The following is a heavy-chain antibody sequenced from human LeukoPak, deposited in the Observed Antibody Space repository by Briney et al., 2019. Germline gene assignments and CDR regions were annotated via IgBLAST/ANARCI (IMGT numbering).Heavy chain of an antibody. D-gene: IGHD3-10*01. J-gene: IGHJ4*02. Sequence: ASVKVSCKASGYTFNSYYIIWVRQAPGQGLEWMGWVSAYNGQTNYARSLQGRVTMTTDASTTTAYMDLRSLRSDDTAMYYCARGDGESYRTGSFDYWGQGTMVTVSS. V-gene: IGHV1-18*01. CDR1: GYTFNSYY. CDR3: ARGDGESYRTGSFDY. CDR2: VSAYNGQT.